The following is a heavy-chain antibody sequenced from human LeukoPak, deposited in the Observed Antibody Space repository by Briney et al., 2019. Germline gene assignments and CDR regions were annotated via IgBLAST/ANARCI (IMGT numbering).Heavy chain of an antibody. J-gene: IGHJ6*03. D-gene: IGHD6-19*01. Sequence: SETLSLTCAVYGGSFSGYYWSWIRQPPGKGLEWIGYIYYSGSTNYNPSLKSRVTISVDTSKNRFSLKLSSVTAADTAVYYCARESGYSGGWAPFRYYYYYMDVWGKGTTVTVSS. CDR3: ARESGYSGGWAPFRYYYYYMDV. CDR2: IYYSGST. V-gene: IGHV4-59*01. CDR1: GGSFSGYY.